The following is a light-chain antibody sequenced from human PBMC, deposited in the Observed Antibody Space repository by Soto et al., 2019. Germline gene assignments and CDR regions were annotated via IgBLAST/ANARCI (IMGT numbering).Light chain of an antibody. CDR2: EAS. V-gene: IGKV1-5*01. CDR3: QQYNNYPWT. J-gene: IGKJ1*01. CDR1: QSMNSW. Sequence: DFPMTQSPSTLSASLGDRVTSXXRARQSMNSWLAWYKQQPGKAPRVXIDEASIRGSGGPSRCNCRGSGTEFTLTITSLQPDDFATYYCQQYNNYPWTFGQGAKVDNK.